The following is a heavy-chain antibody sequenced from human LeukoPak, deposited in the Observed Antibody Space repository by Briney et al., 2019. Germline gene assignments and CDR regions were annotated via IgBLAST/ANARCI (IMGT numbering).Heavy chain of an antibody. CDR1: GGSISSYY. Sequence: SETLSLTCTVSGGSISSYYWSWIRQPAGKGLEWIGRIYTSGSTNYNPSLKSRVTMSVDTSKNQFSLKLSSVTAADTAVYYCARVVGTTGSRYYYMDDWGKGTTVTVYS. V-gene: IGHV4-4*07. D-gene: IGHD1-7*01. CDR3: ARVVGTTGSRYYYMDD. J-gene: IGHJ6*03. CDR2: IYTSGST.